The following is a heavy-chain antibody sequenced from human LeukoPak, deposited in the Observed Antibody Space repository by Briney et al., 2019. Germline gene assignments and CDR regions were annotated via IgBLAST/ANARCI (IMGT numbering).Heavy chain of an antibody. J-gene: IGHJ2*01. D-gene: IGHD2-21*02. CDR3: ARDSLSMTARLSYFHL. CDR2: ISRSSSTI. CDR1: GFTFSSYS. Sequence: GGSLRLSCAASGFTFSSYSMNWVRQAPGKGLEWVSYISRSSSTIYYADSVKGRFTISRDNAKNSVYLQMNSLRAEDTAVYYCARDSLSMTARLSYFHLWGRGTLVTVSS. V-gene: IGHV3-48*01.